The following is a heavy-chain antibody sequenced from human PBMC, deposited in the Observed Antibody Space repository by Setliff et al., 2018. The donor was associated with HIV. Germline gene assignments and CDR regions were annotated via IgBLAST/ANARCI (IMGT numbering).Heavy chain of an antibody. Sequence: GGSLRLSCAASGFMFGVDWMSWVRQTPGKGLEWGASVTPDGGDKYYANSMRGRFTISRDNSKNTLYLQMNSLRAEDTAVYYCAKDGSMVRGVPQNWGQGTLVTVSS. CDR3: AKDGSMVRGVPQN. J-gene: IGHJ4*02. V-gene: IGHV3-7*03. CDR1: GFMFGVDW. CDR2: VTPDGGDK. D-gene: IGHD3-10*01.